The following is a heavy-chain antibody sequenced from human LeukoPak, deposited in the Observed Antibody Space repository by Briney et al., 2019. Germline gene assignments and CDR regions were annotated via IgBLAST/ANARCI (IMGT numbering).Heavy chain of an antibody. CDR1: GYTFIGYY. J-gene: IGHJ5*02. Sequence: GASVKVSCKTSGYTFIGYYMHWVRQAPGQGLEWMGWINPKNGGANYAPRFQGRVTMTRDRSISTVYMELTGLTSDDTAVYYCARASFWESPINWFDPWGQGTLVTVSS. CDR2: INPKNGGA. D-gene: IGHD3-16*01. CDR3: ARASFWESPINWFDP. V-gene: IGHV1-2*07.